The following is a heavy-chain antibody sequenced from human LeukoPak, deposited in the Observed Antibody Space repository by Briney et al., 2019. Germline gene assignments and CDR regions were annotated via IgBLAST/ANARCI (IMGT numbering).Heavy chain of an antibody. CDR3: ARPVTHICSSTSCYISAFDI. Sequence: GESLKISCKGSGYSFTSYWIGWVRQMPGKGLEWMGIIYPGDSDTRYSPSFQGQVTISADKSISTAYLQWSSLKASDTAMYYCARPVTHICSSTSCYISAFDIWGQGTMVTVSS. D-gene: IGHD2-2*02. CDR2: IYPGDSDT. J-gene: IGHJ3*02. CDR1: GYSFTSYW. V-gene: IGHV5-51*01.